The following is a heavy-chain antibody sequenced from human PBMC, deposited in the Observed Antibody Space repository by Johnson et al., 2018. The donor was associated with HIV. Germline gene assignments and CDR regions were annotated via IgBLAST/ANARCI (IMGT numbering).Heavy chain of an antibody. CDR3: AKSPTFLN. CDR2: ISGSGSTT. J-gene: IGHJ3*01. Sequence: VQLVESGGGVVQPGRSLRLSCVASGFPFGSYAMTLVRQAPEKGLEWVSTISGSGSTTYYADSVKGRFTISRDNSKNTLYLQMNSLRAEDTAVYYCAKSPTFLNWGQGTMVTVSS. CDR1: GFPFGSYA. V-gene: IGHV3-23*04. D-gene: IGHD2/OR15-2a*01.